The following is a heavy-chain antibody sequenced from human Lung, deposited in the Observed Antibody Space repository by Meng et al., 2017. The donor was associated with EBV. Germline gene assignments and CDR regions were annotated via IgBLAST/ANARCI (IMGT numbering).Heavy chain of an antibody. CDR3: ARVVTALWGYYFDY. J-gene: IGHJ4*02. Sequence: GPLQGSGPGLGKPSGTLSLTCAAAGGSISSSNWWSWVRQPPGKGLEWIGEIYHSGSTNYNPSLKSRVTISVDKSKNQFSLKLSSVTAADTAVYYCARVVTALWGYYFDYWGQGTLVTVSS. D-gene: IGHD2-21*02. CDR1: GGSISSSNW. V-gene: IGHV4-4*02. CDR2: IYHSGST.